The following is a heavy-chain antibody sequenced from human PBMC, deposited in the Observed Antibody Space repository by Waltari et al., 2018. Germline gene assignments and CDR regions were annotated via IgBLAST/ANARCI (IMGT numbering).Heavy chain of an antibody. D-gene: IGHD3-22*01. CDR3: ARVEGGYYYDSP. CDR1: GFTFSSYS. CDR2: ISSSSSYI. V-gene: IGHV3-21*01. Sequence: EVQLVESGGGLVKPGGSLRLSCAASGFTFSSYSMHWVRQAPGKGLEWVSSISSSSSYIYYADSVKGRFTISRDNAKNSLYLQMNSLRAEDTAVYYCARVEGGYYYDSPWGQGTLVTVSS. J-gene: IGHJ5*02.